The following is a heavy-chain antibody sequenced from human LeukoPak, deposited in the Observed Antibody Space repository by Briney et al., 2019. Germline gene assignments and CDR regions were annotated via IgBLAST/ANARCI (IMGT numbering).Heavy chain of an antibody. V-gene: IGHV3-33*01. J-gene: IGHJ4*02. CDR1: GLKFRNYG. D-gene: IGHD1-20*01. Sequence: GRSLRLSCVASGLKFRNYGMHWVRQAPGKGLEWVTFIWYDGSHQYYIDSVKGRFTVSRDNAKNTLYLQMNSLRAEDTAVYYCLRDLNWSLDQWGQGTLVTVSS. CDR3: LRDLNWSLDQ. CDR2: IWYDGSHQ.